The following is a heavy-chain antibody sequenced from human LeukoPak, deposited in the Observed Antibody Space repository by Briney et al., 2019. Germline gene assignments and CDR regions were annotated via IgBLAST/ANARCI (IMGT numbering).Heavy chain of an antibody. D-gene: IGHD3-16*01. Sequence: GESLKISCKGSGYSFTTYWVGWVRQTPGKGLEWMGMIYPGDSDTRYSPSFEGQVTISADKSISTAYLQWSSLKASDTAMYYCATRYTSEASAYTLDSWGQGTLVTVSS. CDR1: GYSFTTYW. J-gene: IGHJ4*02. V-gene: IGHV5-51*01. CDR2: IYPGDSDT. CDR3: ATRYTSEASAYTLDS.